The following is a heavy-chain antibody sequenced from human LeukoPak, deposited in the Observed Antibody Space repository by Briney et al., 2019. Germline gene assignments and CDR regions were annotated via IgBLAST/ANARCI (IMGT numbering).Heavy chain of an antibody. D-gene: IGHD6-6*01. CDR3: ARGEAAQDV. Sequence: PSETLSLTCTVSGGSISSYYWSWVRQAPGKGLEWVSGISGSGGSTDYADPVRGRFTISRDNSKNTLYLQMNSLRAEDTAVYYCARGEAAQDVWGKGTTVTVSS. CDR2: ISGSGGST. CDR1: GGSISSYY. V-gene: IGHV3-23*01. J-gene: IGHJ6*04.